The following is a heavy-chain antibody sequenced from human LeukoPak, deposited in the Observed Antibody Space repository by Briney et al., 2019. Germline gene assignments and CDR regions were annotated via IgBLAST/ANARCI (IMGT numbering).Heavy chain of an antibody. CDR2: IRSKANSYAT. V-gene: IGHV3-73*01. Sequence: PGGSLKLSCAASGFTFSGSAMHWVRQASGKGLECVGRIRSKANSYATAYAASVKGRFTISRDDSKNTAYLQMNSLKTEDTAVYYCMERVDVWGQGTTVTVSS. CDR1: GFTFSGSA. J-gene: IGHJ6*02. D-gene: IGHD1-1*01. CDR3: MERVDV.